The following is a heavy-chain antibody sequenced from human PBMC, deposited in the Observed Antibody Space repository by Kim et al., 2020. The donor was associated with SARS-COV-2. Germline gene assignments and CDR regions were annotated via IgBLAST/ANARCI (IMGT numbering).Heavy chain of an antibody. V-gene: IGHV3-30*03. D-gene: IGHD6-13*01. Sequence: GGSLRLSCAASGFTFSSYGMHWVRQAPGKGLEWVAVISYDGSNKYYADSVKGRFTISRDNSKNTLYLQMNSLRAEDTAVYYCVGIAGNWGQGTLVTVSS. CDR1: GFTFSSYG. J-gene: IGHJ4*02. CDR3: VGIAGN. CDR2: ISYDGSNK.